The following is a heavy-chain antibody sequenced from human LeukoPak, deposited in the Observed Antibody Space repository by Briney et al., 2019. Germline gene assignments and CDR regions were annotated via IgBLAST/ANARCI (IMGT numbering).Heavy chain of an antibody. CDR3: ARGVTARGFYYYMDI. D-gene: IGHD2-21*02. CDR2: INPHSGGT. Sequence: ASVKVSCKASGGTFNRYAISWVRQAPGQGLEWMGWINPHSGGTNYAQEFQGRVTMTRDTSISTAYMELSSLRPDDTAVYSCARGVTARGFYYYMDIWGNGTTVTISS. J-gene: IGHJ6*03. V-gene: IGHV1-2*02. CDR1: GGTFNRYA.